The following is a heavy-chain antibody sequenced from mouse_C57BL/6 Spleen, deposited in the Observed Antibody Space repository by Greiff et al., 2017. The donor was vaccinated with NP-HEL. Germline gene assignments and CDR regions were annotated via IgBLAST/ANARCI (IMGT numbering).Heavy chain of an antibody. V-gene: IGHV1-39*01. CDR2: INPNYGTT. J-gene: IGHJ4*01. D-gene: IGHD2-3*01. CDR3: ARGGDGYPYYAMDY. Sequence: VQLKESGPELVKPGASVKISCKASGYSFTDYNMNWVKQSNGKSLEWIGVINPNYGTTSYNQKFKGKATLTVDQSSSTAYMQLNSLTSEDSAVYYCARGGDGYPYYAMDYWGQGTSVTVSS. CDR1: GYSFTDYN.